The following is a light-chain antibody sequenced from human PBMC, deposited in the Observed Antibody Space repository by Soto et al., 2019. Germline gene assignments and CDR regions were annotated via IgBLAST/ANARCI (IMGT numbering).Light chain of an antibody. CDR1: QNINSW. J-gene: IGKJ1*01. CDR2: KAS. V-gene: IGKV1-5*03. CDR3: QHYDTYGT. Sequence: DIQMTQSPSTLSASVGDRVTITCRATQNINSWLAWYQHKPGKAPKLLIYKASSLESGVPSRFRGSGSGTEFTLTISSLQTDDCATYYCQHYDTYGTFGQGTKVEIQ.